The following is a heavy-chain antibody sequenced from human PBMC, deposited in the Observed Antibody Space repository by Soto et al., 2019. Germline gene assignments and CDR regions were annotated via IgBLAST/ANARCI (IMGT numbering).Heavy chain of an antibody. V-gene: IGHV1-3*01. CDR1: GYTSTSYA. D-gene: IGHD3-9*01. CDR2: INAGNGNT. Sequence: ASVKVSCKASGYTSTSYAMHWVRQAPGQRLEWMGWINAGNGNTKYSQKFQGRVTITRDTSASTAYMELSSLRSEDTAVYYCARDLADILTGYYIVWGQGTLVTVSS. J-gene: IGHJ4*02. CDR3: ARDLADILTGYYIV.